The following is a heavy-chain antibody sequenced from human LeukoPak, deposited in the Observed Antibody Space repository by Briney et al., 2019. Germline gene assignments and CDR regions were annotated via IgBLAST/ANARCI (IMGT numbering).Heavy chain of an antibody. D-gene: IGHD3-9*01. V-gene: IGHV1-8*01. CDR2: MNPNSGNT. J-gene: IGHJ3*02. CDR1: GYTFTSYD. Sequence: ASVKVSCKASGYTFTSYDINWVRQATGQGLEWMGWMNPNSGNTGYAQKFQGRVTMTRNTSISTAYMELSSLRSEDTAVYYCASWTYYDILTGHLGDDAFDIWGQGTMVTVFS. CDR3: ASWTYYDILTGHLGDDAFDI.